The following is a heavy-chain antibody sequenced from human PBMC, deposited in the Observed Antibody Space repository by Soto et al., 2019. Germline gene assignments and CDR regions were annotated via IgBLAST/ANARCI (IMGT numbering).Heavy chain of an antibody. D-gene: IGHD3-3*01. J-gene: IGHJ4*02. V-gene: IGHV4-34*01. Sequence: QVQLQQWGAGLLKPSETLSLTCAVYGGSFSGYYWSWIRQPPGKGLEWIGEINHSGSTNYNPSLKRRVTISVDTSKNQFSLRLSSVTAADTAVYYCARMRRITIFGVVIEFDYWGQGTLVTVSS. CDR1: GGSFSGYY. CDR3: ARMRRITIFGVVIEFDY. CDR2: INHSGST.